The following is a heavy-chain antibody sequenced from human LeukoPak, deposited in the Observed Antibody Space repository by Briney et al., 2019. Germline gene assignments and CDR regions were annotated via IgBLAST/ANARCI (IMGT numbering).Heavy chain of an antibody. Sequence: GASVKVSCKASGYTFTIYGISWVRQAPGQGLEWMGWISAYNGNTNYAQKLQGRVTMTTDTSTSTAYMELRSLRSDDTAVYYCARDLSTIFGVVIYFDYWGQGTLVTVSS. CDR2: ISAYNGNT. CDR1: GYTFTIYG. D-gene: IGHD3-3*01. V-gene: IGHV1-18*01. CDR3: ARDLSTIFGVVIYFDY. J-gene: IGHJ4*02.